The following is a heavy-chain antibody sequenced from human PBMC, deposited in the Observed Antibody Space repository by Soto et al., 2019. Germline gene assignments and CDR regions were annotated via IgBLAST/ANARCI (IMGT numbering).Heavy chain of an antibody. V-gene: IGHV1-2*04. D-gene: IGHD6-13*01. CDR3: ARVSRIAAADDAFDI. CDR2: IKPNSGGS. CDR1: GHTFTGYY. Sequence: ASVKVSCKASGHTFTGYYMHWVRQAPGEGLEWMGWIKPNSGGSNYAQKFQGWFTMTRDTSIRTAYMELSRLRSDNTAVYYCARVSRIAAADDAFDIWGQGTMVTVSS. J-gene: IGHJ3*02.